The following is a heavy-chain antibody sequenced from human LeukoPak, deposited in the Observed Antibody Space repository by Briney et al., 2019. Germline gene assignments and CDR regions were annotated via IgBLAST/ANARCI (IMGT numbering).Heavy chain of an antibody. D-gene: IGHD1-26*01. CDR2: IYTSGST. J-gene: IGHJ5*02. CDR1: GGSISSGSYY. Sequence: SETLSLTCTVSGGSISSGSYYWSWIRQPAGKGLEWIGRIYTSGSTNYNPSLKSRVTISVDTSKNQFSLKLSSVTAADTAVYYCARDRGWELESWGQGTLVTVSS. V-gene: IGHV4-61*02. CDR3: ARDRGWELES.